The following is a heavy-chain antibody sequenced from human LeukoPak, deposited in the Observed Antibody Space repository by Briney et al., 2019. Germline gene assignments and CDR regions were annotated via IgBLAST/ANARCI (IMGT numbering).Heavy chain of an antibody. J-gene: IGHJ1*01. D-gene: IGHD3-22*01. Sequence: GGSLRLSCAPSGFTFSSYWMSWVRQAPGGGLEWVANIKQEGSEKYYVDSAKGRFTISRDNAKNSLYLQMNSLRAEDTAVYYCARDCYYDRSGYGCFQHWGQGTLVTVSS. CDR3: ARDCYYDRSGYGCFQH. V-gene: IGHV3-7*01. CDR1: GFTFSSYW. CDR2: IKQEGSEK.